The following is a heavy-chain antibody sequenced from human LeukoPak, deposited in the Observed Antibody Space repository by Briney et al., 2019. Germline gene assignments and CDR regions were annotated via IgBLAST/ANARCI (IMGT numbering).Heavy chain of an antibody. J-gene: IGHJ4*02. CDR2: ISNSGGST. V-gene: IGHV3-23*01. CDR1: GFTFRTYA. CDR3: VTRTYDYVWGSYPY. Sequence: PGGSLRLSCAASGFTFRTYAMTWVRQAPGKGLEWVSAISNSGGSTYYADSVRGRFTISRDNSKNTLYLQMNSLRAEDTAVYYCVTRTYDYVWGSYPYWGQGTLVTVSS. D-gene: IGHD3-16*02.